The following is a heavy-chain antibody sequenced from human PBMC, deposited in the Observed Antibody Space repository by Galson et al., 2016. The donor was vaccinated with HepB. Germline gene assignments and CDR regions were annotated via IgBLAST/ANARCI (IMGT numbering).Heavy chain of an antibody. J-gene: IGHJ6*02. CDR3: VRDKGIRPIPVVGYYGKDV. V-gene: IGHV3-33*01. CDR1: GFNLNTYA. CDR2: IWHDGNRI. Sequence: SLRLSCAASGFNLNTYAIHWVRQAPGKGLEWVAIIWHDGNRIYYADSVMGRFTISREISKNKVYLEMNSPRAEDTAVYYCVRDKGIRPIPVVGYYGKDVWGRGTTVTVSS. D-gene: IGHD6-19*01.